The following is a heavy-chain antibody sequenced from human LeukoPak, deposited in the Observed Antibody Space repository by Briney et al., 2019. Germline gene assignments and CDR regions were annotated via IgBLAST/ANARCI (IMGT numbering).Heavy chain of an antibody. CDR2: IYYSGST. J-gene: IGHJ4*02. CDR3: AIHIVGATLSDY. V-gene: IGHV4-59*12. CDR1: GGSFSGYY. Sequence: SETLSLTRAVYGGSFSGYYWSWIRQPPGKGLEWIGYIYYSGSTNYNPSLKSRVTISVDTSKNQFSLKLSSVTAADTAVYYCAIHIVGATLSDYWGQGTLVTVSS. D-gene: IGHD1-26*01.